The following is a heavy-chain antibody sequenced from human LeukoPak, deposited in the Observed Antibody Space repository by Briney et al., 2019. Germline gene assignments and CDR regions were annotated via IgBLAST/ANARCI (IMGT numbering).Heavy chain of an antibody. CDR1: GYTFTSYG. CDR3: ARDWSGADY. D-gene: IGHD3-3*01. CDR2: ISAYNGNT. Sequence: ASVTVSCKASGYTFTSYGISWVRQAPGQGLEWMGWISAYNGNTDYAQKLQGRVTMTTNTSTSTAYMELRNLRSDDTAVYYCARDWSGADYWGQGTLVTVSS. V-gene: IGHV1-18*01. J-gene: IGHJ4*02.